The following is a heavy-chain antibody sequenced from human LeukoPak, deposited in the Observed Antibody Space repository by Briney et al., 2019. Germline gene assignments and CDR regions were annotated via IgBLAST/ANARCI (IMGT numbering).Heavy chain of an antibody. Sequence: ASVKVSCKASGYTSTSYGISWVRQAPGQGPEWMGWISAYNGNTNYAQKLQGRVTMTTHTSTSTANMELRSLRSDDTAVYYCARDGSSSSFDYWGQGTLVTVSS. V-gene: IGHV1-18*01. J-gene: IGHJ4*02. CDR3: ARDGSSSSFDY. CDR1: GYTSTSYG. CDR2: ISAYNGNT. D-gene: IGHD6-6*01.